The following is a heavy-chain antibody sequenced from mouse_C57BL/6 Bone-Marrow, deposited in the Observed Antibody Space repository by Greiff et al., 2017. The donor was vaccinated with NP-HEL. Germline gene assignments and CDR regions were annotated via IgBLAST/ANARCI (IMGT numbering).Heavy chain of an antibody. V-gene: IGHV1-72*01. CDR3: ARYYYGSSSCDY. CDR2: IDPNSGGT. D-gene: IGHD1-1*01. Sequence: QVHVKQPGAELVKPGASVKLSCKASGYTFTSYLMHWVKQRPGRGLEWIGRIDPNSGGTKYNEKFKSKATLTVDKPSSTAYMQLNSLTSEDSAVYYCARYYYGSSSCDYWGQGTTLTVSS. CDR1: GYTFTSYL. J-gene: IGHJ2*01.